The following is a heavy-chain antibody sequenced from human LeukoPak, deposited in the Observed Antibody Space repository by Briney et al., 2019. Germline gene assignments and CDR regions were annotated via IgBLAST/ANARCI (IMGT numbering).Heavy chain of an antibody. D-gene: IGHD3-10*01. CDR3: ARDGPAQMVDFDY. Sequence: GASVKVSCKASGYTFTGSGWYLYWLRQAPGQGLKSVVWIHPNNGATLYAQKFQGRVAMTTDTSISTAYMELSRLRPDDTAMYYCARDGPAQMVDFDYWGQGTLVTVSS. CDR2: IHPNNGAT. CDR1: GYTFTGSGWY. V-gene: IGHV1-2*02. J-gene: IGHJ4*02.